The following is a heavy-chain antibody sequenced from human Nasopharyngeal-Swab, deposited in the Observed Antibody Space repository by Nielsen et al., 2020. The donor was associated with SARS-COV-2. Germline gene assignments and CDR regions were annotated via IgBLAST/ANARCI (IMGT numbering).Heavy chain of an antibody. D-gene: IGHD2-21*02. CDR1: GFTFSSYA. CDR2: ISGSGGST. J-gene: IGHJ2*01. V-gene: IGHV3-23*01. Sequence: GESLKISCAASGFTFSSYAMSWVRQAPGKGLEWVSAISGSGGSTYYADSVKGRFTISRDNSKNTLYLQMNSLRAEDTAVHYCAKVVRGYCGGDCPDWYFDLWGRGTLVTVSS. CDR3: AKVVRGYCGGDCPDWYFDL.